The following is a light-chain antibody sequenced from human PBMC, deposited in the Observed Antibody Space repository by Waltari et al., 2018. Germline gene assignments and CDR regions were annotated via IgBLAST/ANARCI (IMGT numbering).Light chain of an antibody. V-gene: IGKV3-11*01. CDR3: QQRSNWPLT. J-gene: IGKJ4*01. Sequence: EIVLTQSPATLSLSPGERATLSCRASQSVSSYLAWYQQKPSQAPRLLIYDASNTAAGIPARFSGSGSGTDFTLTSSSLEPEDFAVYYCQQRSNWPLTFGGGTKVEIK. CDR2: DAS. CDR1: QSVSSY.